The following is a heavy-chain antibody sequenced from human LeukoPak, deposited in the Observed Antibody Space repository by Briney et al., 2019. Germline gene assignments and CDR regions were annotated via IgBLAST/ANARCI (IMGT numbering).Heavy chain of an antibody. D-gene: IGHD3-16*01. J-gene: IGHJ3*02. V-gene: IGHV3-74*01. Sequence: GGSLRLSCAASGFTFSTYWMHWVRQAPGKGLVWVSRIYNDESSINYADSVKGRFAISRDNAKNTLYLQMNSLRAEDTAVYFCASSPGSLGNFDIWGQGTMVTVSS. CDR1: GFTFSTYW. CDR3: ASSPGSLGNFDI. CDR2: IYNDESSI.